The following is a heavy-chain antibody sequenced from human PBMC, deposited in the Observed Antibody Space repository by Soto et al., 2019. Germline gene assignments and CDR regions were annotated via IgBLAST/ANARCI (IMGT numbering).Heavy chain of an antibody. D-gene: IGHD3-22*01. CDR3: ARTYHSDSLGKTYFYDGMDV. Sequence: QVQLVQSGAEVKQPGSSVKVSCKASGGTFDNYAITWVRQAPGQGLEWMAGIIPMLDSANYAEKFQDRVTITADESTSTVYMEVSSLRSEDTAVYYCARTYHSDSLGKTYFYDGMDVWGQGTTVTVSS. V-gene: IGHV1-69*12. CDR1: GGTFDNYA. CDR2: IIPMLDSA. J-gene: IGHJ6*02.